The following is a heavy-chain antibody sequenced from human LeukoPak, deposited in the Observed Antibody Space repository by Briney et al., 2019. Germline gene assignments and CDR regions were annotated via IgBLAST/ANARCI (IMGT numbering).Heavy chain of an antibody. J-gene: IGHJ4*02. CDR2: ISSSSSYI. CDR1: GFTITTYA. D-gene: IGHD3-3*01. Sequence: AGGSLRLSCAASGFTITTYAMGWVRQAPGKGLEWVSSISSSSSYIYYADSVKGRFTISRDNSRNTLYLQMNSLRADDTARYYCAKDFVYGSRFPRPLDYWGQGTLVTVSS. V-gene: IGHV3-23*01. CDR3: AKDFVYGSRFPRPLDY.